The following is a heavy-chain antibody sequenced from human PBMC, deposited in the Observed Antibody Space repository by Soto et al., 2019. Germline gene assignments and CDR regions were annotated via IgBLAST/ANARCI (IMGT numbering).Heavy chain of an antibody. J-gene: IGHJ6*03. Sequence: GGSLRLSCAASGFTFSDYYMSWIRQAPGKGLEWVSYISSSGSTIYYADSVKGRFTISRDNAKNSLYLQMNSLRAEDTAVYYCARTPTGSESILRYFEYYYYMDVWGKGTTVTVSS. CDR2: ISSSGSTI. CDR3: ARTPTGSESILRYFEYYYYMDV. V-gene: IGHV3-11*01. CDR1: GFTFSDYY. D-gene: IGHD3-9*01.